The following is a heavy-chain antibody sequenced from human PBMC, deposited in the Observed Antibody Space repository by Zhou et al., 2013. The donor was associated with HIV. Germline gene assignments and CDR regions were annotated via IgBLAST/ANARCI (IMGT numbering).Heavy chain of an antibody. CDR1: GGSFFNSG. V-gene: IGHV1-69*05. D-gene: IGHD3-10*01. CDR2: IIPMFETS. CDR3: ARDPGRITMVRGVWFDY. Sequence: QVQLVQSGTEVKKPGSSVKVSCKTSGGSFFNSGISWVRQAPGQGLQWMGGIIPMFETSHYAQKFRGRVTITTDESTNTAFMELNSLRSEDTGVYYCARDPGRITMVRGVWFDYWGQGTLVTVSS. J-gene: IGHJ4*02.